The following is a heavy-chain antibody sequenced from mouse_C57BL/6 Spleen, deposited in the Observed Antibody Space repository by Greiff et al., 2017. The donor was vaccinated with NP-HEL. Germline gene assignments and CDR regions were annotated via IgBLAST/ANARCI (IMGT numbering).Heavy chain of an antibody. Sequence: QVQLQQPGTELVKPGASVKLSCKASGYTFTSYWMHWVKQRAGQGLEWIGNINPSNGGTNYNEKFKSKATLTVDKSSSTAYMQLSSLTSEDSAVYYCARYYGSSYGWYFDVWGTGTTVTVSS. CDR1: GYTFTSYW. V-gene: IGHV1-53*01. J-gene: IGHJ1*03. CDR2: INPSNGGT. D-gene: IGHD1-1*01. CDR3: ARYYGSSYGWYFDV.